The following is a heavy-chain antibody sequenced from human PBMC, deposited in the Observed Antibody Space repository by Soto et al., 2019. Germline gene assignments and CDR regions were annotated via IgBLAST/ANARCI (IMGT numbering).Heavy chain of an antibody. V-gene: IGHV1-46*03. D-gene: IGHD3-3*01. CDR1: GYTFTSYA. CDR2: INASSGST. J-gene: IGHJ6*03. CDR3: ARCFGVVPRGHMDV. Sequence: ASVKVSCKASGYTFTSYAMHWVRQAPGQRLEWMGIINASSGSTSYAQKFQGRVTMTRDTSTSTVYMELSSLRSEDTAVYYCARCFGVVPRGHMDVWGKGTTVTVSS.